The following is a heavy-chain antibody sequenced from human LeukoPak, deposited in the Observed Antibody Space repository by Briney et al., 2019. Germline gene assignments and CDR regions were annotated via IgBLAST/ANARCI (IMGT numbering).Heavy chain of an antibody. CDR2: INPDGSGE. CDR1: GFTFSSYG. D-gene: IGHD3-22*01. V-gene: IGHV3-7*01. CDR3: ARNSNYDTHDY. Sequence: GGSLRLSFAASGFTFSSYGRSWVRQAPGKGLQWVASINPDGSGEYYVDSVKGRFTISRDNAKNSLCLQVNSLRAEDTAVYYCARNSNYDTHDYWGQGTLVTVSS. J-gene: IGHJ4*02.